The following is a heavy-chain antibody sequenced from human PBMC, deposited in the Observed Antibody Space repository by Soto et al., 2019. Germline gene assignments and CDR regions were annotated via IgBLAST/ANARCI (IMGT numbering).Heavy chain of an antibody. CDR3: AKDPRAIVVPAAMGGDIQ. V-gene: IGHV3-23*01. J-gene: IGHJ4*02. D-gene: IGHD2-2*01. CDR1: GFTFSSYA. CDR2: ISGNSGNT. Sequence: GGSLRLSCAASGFTFSSYAMSWVRQAPGKGLEWVSAISGNSGNTYYADSVKGRFTISRDNSKNTLYLQMNSLRAEDTAVYYCAKDPRAIVVPAAMGGDIQWGQGTLVTVSS.